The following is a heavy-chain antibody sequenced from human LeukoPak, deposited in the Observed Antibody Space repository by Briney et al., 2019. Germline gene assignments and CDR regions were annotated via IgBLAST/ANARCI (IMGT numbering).Heavy chain of an antibody. V-gene: IGHV4-31*03. D-gene: IGHD3-10*01. J-gene: IGHJ4*02. CDR2: IYYSGSA. CDR3: ARVNYGSATKEDY. Sequence: SETLSLTCTVSGGSISSGGYYWSWIRQHPGKGLEWIGYIYYSGSAYYNPSLRSRVTISVDTSENQFSPKLSSVTAADTAVYYRARVNYGSATKEDYWGQGTLVTVSS. CDR1: GGSISSGGYY.